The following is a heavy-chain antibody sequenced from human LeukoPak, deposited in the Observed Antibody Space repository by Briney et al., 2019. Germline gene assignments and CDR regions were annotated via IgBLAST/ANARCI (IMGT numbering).Heavy chain of an antibody. J-gene: IGHJ6*03. CDR3: AGLGLLLPHLSYYYYMDV. Sequence: SETLSLTCTVSGGSISSYYWRWLRQPPGKGLEWLGYIYYSGSTNYNPSLKSRVTISVDTSKNQFSLKLSSVTAADTAVYYCAGLGLLLPHLSYYYYMDVWGKGTTVTLSS. D-gene: IGHD2-15*01. V-gene: IGHV4-59*01. CDR1: GGSISSYY. CDR2: IYYSGST.